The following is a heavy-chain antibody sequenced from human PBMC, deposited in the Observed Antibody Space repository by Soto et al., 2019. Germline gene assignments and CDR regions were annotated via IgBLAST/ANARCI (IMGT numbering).Heavy chain of an antibody. J-gene: IGHJ4*02. CDR2: ISPYSGYT. CDR3: AREASVLIPAAQPSRFDS. V-gene: IGHV1-18*01. CDR1: GYSFMKYG. Sequence: ASVRVSCKGFGYSFMKYGINWVRQAPGQGLEWVGWISPYSGYTHSAQKFHGRLTLTTDTAASTAYMELRILRSADTALYYCAREASVLIPAAQPSRFDSWGQGTLVTVSS. D-gene: IGHD2-2*01.